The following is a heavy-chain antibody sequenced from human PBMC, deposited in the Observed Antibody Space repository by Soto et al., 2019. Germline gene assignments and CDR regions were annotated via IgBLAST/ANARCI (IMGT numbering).Heavy chain of an antibody. CDR2: IDNSGGIT. CDR1: GFTFSTYA. CDR3: AKGGYNYGFLFDC. D-gene: IGHD5-18*01. V-gene: IGHV3-23*05. J-gene: IGHJ4*02. Sequence: EVQLLESGGGLVQPGGSLRLSCAASGFTFSTYAMSWVRQAPGKGLEWVSTIDNSGGITYYADSVKGRFTISRDNSKNTLYLQMNSLRAEDTAVYYCAKGGYNYGFLFDCWGQENLVTVSS.